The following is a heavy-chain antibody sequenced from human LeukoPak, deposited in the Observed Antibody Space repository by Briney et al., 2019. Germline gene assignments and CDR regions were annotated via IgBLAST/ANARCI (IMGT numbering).Heavy chain of an antibody. CDR2: IKQDGSEK. CDR1: GFTFSSYW. Sequence: GGSLRLSCAASGFTFSSYWMSWVRQAPGKGLEWVANIKQDGSEKYYVDSVKGRFTISRDNAKNSLYLQMNSLRAEDTAVYYCARDPYYCDSSGYSPWGQGTLVTVSS. CDR3: ARDPYYCDSSGYSP. D-gene: IGHD3-22*01. J-gene: IGHJ4*02. V-gene: IGHV3-7*03.